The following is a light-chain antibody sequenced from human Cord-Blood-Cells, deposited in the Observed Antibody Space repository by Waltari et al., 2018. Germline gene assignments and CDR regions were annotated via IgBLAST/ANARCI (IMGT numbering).Light chain of an antibody. CDR1: SIGSS. V-gene: IGKV6-21*01. J-gene: IGKJ4*01. CDR2: YAS. Sequence: SIGSSLHWYQQKPDQSPTLLIKYASQSCSGVTSRFSGSGSGTDFTLTINSLEAEDAATYYCHQSSSLRSLTFGGGTKVEIK. CDR3: HQSSSLRSLT.